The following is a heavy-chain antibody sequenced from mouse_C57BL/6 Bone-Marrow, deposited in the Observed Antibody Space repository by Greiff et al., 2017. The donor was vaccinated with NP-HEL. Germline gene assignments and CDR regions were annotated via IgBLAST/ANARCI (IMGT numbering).Heavy chain of an antibody. CDR2: IDPSDSYT. V-gene: IGHV1-50*01. Sequence: QVQLQQPGAELVKPGASVKLSCKASGYTFTSYWMQWVKQRPGQGLEWIGEIDPSDSYTNYNQKFKGKATLTVDTSSSTAYMQLSSLTSEDSAVYYGARRLYGSSYNWYFDVWGTGTTVTVSS. CDR3: ARRLYGSSYNWYFDV. J-gene: IGHJ1*03. D-gene: IGHD1-1*01. CDR1: GYTFTSYW.